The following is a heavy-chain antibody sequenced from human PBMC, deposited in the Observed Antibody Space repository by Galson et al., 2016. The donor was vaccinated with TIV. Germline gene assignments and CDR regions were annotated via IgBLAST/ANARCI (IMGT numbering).Heavy chain of an antibody. CDR3: ARDDFNGKFFEY. D-gene: IGHD3-3*01. CDR2: IYSTGST. Sequence: TLSLTCTVSGDSISRDDYYWNWIRQPPGKGLEWIGYIYSTGSTYSNPSLKSRVSISVDTSKNQFSLKLKSVTAADTAVYYCARDDFNGKFFEYWGQGALVTVSS. J-gene: IGHJ4*02. V-gene: IGHV4-30-4*08. CDR1: GDSISRDDYY.